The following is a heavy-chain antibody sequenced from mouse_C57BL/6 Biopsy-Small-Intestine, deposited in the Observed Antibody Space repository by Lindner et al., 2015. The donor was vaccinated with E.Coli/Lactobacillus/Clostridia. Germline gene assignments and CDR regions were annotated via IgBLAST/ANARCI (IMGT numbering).Heavy chain of an antibody. D-gene: IGHD1-1*01. CDR2: ISSSGTT. J-gene: IGHJ4*01. Sequence: VQLQESGPGLVKPSQTVSLTCTVTGYSITYGNHWWNWIRQISGSRLEWIGYISSSGTTDSNPSLKSRFSITRDTSKNQLFLQLNSVTAEDMATYYCARVTTGREAMDYWGQGTSVTVSS. CDR1: GYSITYGNHW. CDR3: ARVTTGREAMDY. V-gene: IGHV3-4*01.